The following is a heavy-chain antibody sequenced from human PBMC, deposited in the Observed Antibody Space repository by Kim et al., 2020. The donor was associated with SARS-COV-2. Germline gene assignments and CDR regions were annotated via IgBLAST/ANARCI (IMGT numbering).Heavy chain of an antibody. CDR3: ARDYYDRSSYVCGFWDI. CDR2: ISCNSSTI. V-gene: IGHV3-11*01. J-gene: IGHJ3*02. CDR1: GFTFGDYY. D-gene: IGHD3-22*01. Sequence: GGSLRLSCAASGFTFGDYYMRWIRQAPGKGLEWVSCISCNSSTIYYADSVKGRFTISRDNAKNSLYLQMNSLRGEDTAVYYCARDYYDRSSYVCGFWDIWGQGTMVTVSS.